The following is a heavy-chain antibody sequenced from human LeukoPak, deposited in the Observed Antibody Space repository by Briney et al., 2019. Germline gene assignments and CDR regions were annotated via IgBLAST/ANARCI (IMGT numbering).Heavy chain of an antibody. Sequence: SSETLSLTCTVSGGSISSYYWSWIRQPAGKGLEWIGRIYTSGSTNYNPSLKSRVTISVDTSKNQFSLKLSSVTAADTAVYYCARGGVGYCSSTSCHLRPNWFDPWGQGTLVTVSS. V-gene: IGHV4-4*07. CDR3: ARGGVGYCSSTSCHLRPNWFDP. CDR2: IYTSGST. D-gene: IGHD2-2*01. CDR1: GGSISSYY. J-gene: IGHJ5*02.